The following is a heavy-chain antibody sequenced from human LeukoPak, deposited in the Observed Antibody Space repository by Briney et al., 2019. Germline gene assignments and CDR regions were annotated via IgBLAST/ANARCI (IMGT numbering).Heavy chain of an antibody. J-gene: IGHJ4*02. Sequence: GGSLRLSCAASGFTFSSYSVNWVRQAPGKRLEWVSSISSSSSYIYYADSVKGRFTISRDNAKNSLYLQMNSLRAEDTAVYYCARTHSNYYGSGSQLYYFDYWGQGTLVTVSS. CDR3: ARTHSNYYGSGSQLYYFDY. V-gene: IGHV3-21*01. CDR1: GFTFSSYS. CDR2: ISSSSSYI. D-gene: IGHD3-10*01.